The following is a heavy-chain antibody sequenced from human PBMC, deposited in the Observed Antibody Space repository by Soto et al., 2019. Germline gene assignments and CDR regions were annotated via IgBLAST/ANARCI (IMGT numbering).Heavy chain of an antibody. J-gene: IGHJ4*02. V-gene: IGHV2-5*02. D-gene: IGHD5-18*01. CDR3: AHRRTRGYSYGYEFDY. Sequence: QITLKESGPTLVKPTQTLTLTCTFSGFSLSTSGVGVAWIRQPPGKALEWLALIYWDDDKRYSPSLKSRLTSTKDTSKNQVVLTMTNMDPVDTATYCCAHRRTRGYSYGYEFDYWGQGTLVTVSS. CDR1: GFSLSTSGVG. CDR2: IYWDDDK.